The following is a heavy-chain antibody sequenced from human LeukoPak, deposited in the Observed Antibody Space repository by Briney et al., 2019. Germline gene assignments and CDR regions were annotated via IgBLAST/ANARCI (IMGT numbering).Heavy chain of an antibody. V-gene: IGHV4-31*03. D-gene: IGHD1-14*01. J-gene: IGHJ4*02. CDR2: IYDSGTT. CDR3: ARGGDRRGFDY. CDR1: GGSISDGGYY. Sequence: SETLSLTCTVSGGSISDGGYYWSWIRQHPGTGLEWIGYIYDSGTTYYSPALQSRVTISVDKSDNKFSLKLRSLTAADTAVYYCARGGDRRGFDYWGQGTLVIVSS.